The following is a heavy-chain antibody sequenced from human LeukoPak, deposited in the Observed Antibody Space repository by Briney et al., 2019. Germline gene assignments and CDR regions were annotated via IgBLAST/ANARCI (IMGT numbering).Heavy chain of an antibody. Sequence: SGTLSLTCAVSGGSISSSNWWSWVRQPPGKGLEWIGEIYHSGSTNYNPSLKSRVTISVDTSKNQFSLKLSSVTAADTAVYYCARDHGAARPFDYWGQGTLVTVSS. V-gene: IGHV4-4*02. J-gene: IGHJ4*02. D-gene: IGHD6-6*01. CDR1: GGSISSSNW. CDR2: IYHSGST. CDR3: ARDHGAARPFDY.